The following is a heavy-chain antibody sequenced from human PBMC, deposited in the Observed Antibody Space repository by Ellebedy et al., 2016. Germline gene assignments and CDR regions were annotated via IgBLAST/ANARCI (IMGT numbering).Heavy chain of an antibody. CDR3: ATKRYGDSDI. V-gene: IGHV3-23*01. CDR2: ISGSGGST. CDR1: GFTFRTYV. J-gene: IGHJ3*02. Sequence: GESLKISXAASGFTFRTYVMHWVRQAPGKGLEWVSAISGSGGSTYYADSVKGRFTISSDNSKNTFFLQMNSLRTEDTAMYYCATKRYGDSDIWGQGTKVTVSS. D-gene: IGHD4-17*01.